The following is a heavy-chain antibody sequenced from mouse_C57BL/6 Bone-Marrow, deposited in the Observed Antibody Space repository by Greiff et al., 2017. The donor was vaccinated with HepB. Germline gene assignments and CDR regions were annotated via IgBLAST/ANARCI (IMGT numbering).Heavy chain of an antibody. D-gene: IGHD2-5*01. J-gene: IGHJ4*01. CDR2: INPNYGTT. CDR3: ARGTAYYSNYGYYAMDY. Sequence: EVQLVESGPELVKPGASVKISCKASGYSFTDYNMNWVKQSNGKSLEWIGVINPNYGTTSYNQKFKGKATLTVDQSSSTAYMQLNSLTSEDSAVYYCARGTAYYSNYGYYAMDYWGQGTSVTVSS. V-gene: IGHV1-39*01. CDR1: GYSFTDYN.